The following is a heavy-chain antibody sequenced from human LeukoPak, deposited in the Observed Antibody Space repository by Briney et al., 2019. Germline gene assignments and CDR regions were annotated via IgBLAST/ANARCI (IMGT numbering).Heavy chain of an antibody. CDR3: ARESTAGDFDY. J-gene: IGHJ4*02. CDR1: GFTVSSNY. D-gene: IGHD3-10*01. CDR2: IYSGGST. Sequence: GGSLRLSCAASGFTVSSNYMSWVRQAPGKGLEWVSVIYSGGSTYYADSVKGRFTISRDNSKNTLYLQMNSLRAEDTAVYYCARESTAGDFDYWGQGTLVTVSS. V-gene: IGHV3-53*05.